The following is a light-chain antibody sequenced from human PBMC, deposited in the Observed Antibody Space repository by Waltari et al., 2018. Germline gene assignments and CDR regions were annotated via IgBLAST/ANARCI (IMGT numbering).Light chain of an antibody. CDR3: CSYAGGYV. CDR1: SSDVGGYNY. J-gene: IGLJ1*01. V-gene: IGLV2-11*01. CDR2: DVS. Sequence: QSALTQPRSVSGSPGQSVTISCTGTSSDVGGYNYVSWYQHHSGKAPKLMIYDVSERPSGVPDRFSGSKSGNTASLTISGLQTEDEADYYCCSYAGGYVFGTGTKVTVL.